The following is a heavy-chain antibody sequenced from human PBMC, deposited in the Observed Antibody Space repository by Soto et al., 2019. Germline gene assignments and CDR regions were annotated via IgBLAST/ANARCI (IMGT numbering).Heavy chain of an antibody. V-gene: IGHV3-23*01. D-gene: IGHD3-10*01. J-gene: IGHJ4*02. CDR3: LKSRCFGEQ. CDR2: FSGGGGTT. CDR1: GVILGYYG. Sequence: VQLLESGGGLVQPGGSLRLSCVVSGVILGYYGVTWVRQAPGKGLEWVSGFSGGGGTTHYRDYVRVRFIISRDYSKSTVYLQMNRLGVYHTAVYYCLKSRCFGEQWGPRTLGIVSS.